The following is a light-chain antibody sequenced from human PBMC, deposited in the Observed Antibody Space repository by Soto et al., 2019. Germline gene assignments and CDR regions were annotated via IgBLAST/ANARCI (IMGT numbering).Light chain of an antibody. CDR3: PQRGD. V-gene: IGKV3-11*01. J-gene: IGKJ4*01. Sequence: DIVLTQSPATLSLSPGERATLSCRASQSVSSYLSWYQQKPGQAPRLLIYDTSNRATGIPARFSGSGSATDFTLTISGLEPEDLAVYYCPQRGDFGGGTKVEIK. CDR2: DTS. CDR1: QSVSSY.